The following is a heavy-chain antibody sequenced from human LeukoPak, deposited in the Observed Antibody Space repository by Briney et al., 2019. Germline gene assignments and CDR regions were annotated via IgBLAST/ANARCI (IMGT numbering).Heavy chain of an antibody. J-gene: IGHJ4*02. Sequence: PGGSLRLSCADSGFTLRSYEMNWVCQAPGKGLEWVSKISSSGSAIYYADSVKGRFTISRDNAKSSLYLQMNSLRVEDTAVYYCARGGSLGYWGQGTLVTVSS. CDR3: ARGGSLGY. V-gene: IGHV3-48*03. CDR1: GFTLRSYE. CDR2: ISSSGSAI. D-gene: IGHD3-16*01.